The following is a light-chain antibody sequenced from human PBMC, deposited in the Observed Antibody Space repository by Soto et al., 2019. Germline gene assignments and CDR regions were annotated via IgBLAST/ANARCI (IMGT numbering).Light chain of an antibody. CDR2: NAS. Sequence: DIPMTQSPATLSASVGDRVTITCRASQSISSWLAWLQQKPGKAPKVFIYNASSRASGVPSSFSGSGSGTEFTLTISSLHPDDFAYYYRQHKKTSSPWTFGQGTKVESK. V-gene: IGKV1-5*03. J-gene: IGKJ1*01. CDR1: QSISSW. CDR3: QHKKTSSPWT.